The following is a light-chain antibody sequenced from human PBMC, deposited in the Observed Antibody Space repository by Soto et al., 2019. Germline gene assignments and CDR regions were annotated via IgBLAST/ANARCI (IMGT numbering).Light chain of an antibody. Sequence: QSALTQPASVSGSPGQSITISCTATTSDVGDYNYVSWYQQYPGKAPKPIIYNVSNRPSGVSNRFSGSKSGDTASLTISGLQAEVEADNYCSSYTSRSSVIFGGGTKVTVL. V-gene: IGLV2-14*01. CDR1: TSDVGDYNY. J-gene: IGLJ2*01. CDR2: NVS. CDR3: SSYTSRSSVI.